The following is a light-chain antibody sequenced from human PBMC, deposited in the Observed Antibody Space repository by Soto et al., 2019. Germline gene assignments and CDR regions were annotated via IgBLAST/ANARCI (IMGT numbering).Light chain of an antibody. CDR3: VLYLGSAVWV. CDR2: STN. J-gene: IGLJ3*02. V-gene: IGLV8-61*01. CDR1: SGSVSTSNY. Sequence: QNVVTQEPSFSVSPGRTVTLTCGLSSGSVSTSNYPTWYQQTPGQAPRTLIYSTNTRSSGVPDRFSGSILGSKAALTITGAQSDDESDYYCVLYLGSAVWVFGGGTKLTVL.